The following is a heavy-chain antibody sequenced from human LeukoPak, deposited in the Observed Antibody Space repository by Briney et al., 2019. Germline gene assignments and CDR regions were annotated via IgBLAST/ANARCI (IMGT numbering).Heavy chain of an antibody. D-gene: IGHD3-22*01. Sequence: PGESLRLSCAASGFTFSKYWMTWVRQAPGKGLEWVANIRGDGSVKYLLDSVKGRLTISRDNVKNSLSLEMNNLRAEDTAVYYCSRDANYYDSSRHYFDAFDIWGQGTMVTVSS. CDR2: IRGDGSVK. V-gene: IGHV3-7*01. J-gene: IGHJ3*02. CDR3: SRDANYYDSSRHYFDAFDI. CDR1: GFTFSKYW.